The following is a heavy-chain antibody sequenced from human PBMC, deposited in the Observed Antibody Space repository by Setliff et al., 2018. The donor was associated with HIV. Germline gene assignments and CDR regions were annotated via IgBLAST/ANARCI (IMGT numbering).Heavy chain of an antibody. J-gene: IGHJ6*03. Sequence: GESLKISCEASGISFSSYAMTWVRQSPGNGLEWVAGIWYDGTNAEYLDSVKGRFTISRDNSERTVYLEMNGVRVEDTAVYYCLKGVVATFFYYMDVWGKGTTVTVSS. CDR1: GISFSSYA. CDR3: LKGVVATFFYYMDV. V-gene: IGHV3-33*08. CDR2: IWYDGTNA. D-gene: IGHD3-3*01.